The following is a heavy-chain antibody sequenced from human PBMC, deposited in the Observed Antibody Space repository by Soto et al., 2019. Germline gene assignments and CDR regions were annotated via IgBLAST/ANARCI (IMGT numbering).Heavy chain of an antibody. Sequence: GSLRLSCAASGFTFSSYAMSWVRQAPGKGLEWVSAISGSGGSTYYADSVKGRFTISRDNSKNTLYLQMNSLRAEDTAVYYCAKDGCSSTSCYTSYFDYWGQGTLVTVSS. CDR1: GFTFSSYA. CDR2: ISGSGGST. V-gene: IGHV3-23*01. D-gene: IGHD2-2*02. J-gene: IGHJ4*02. CDR3: AKDGCSSTSCYTSYFDY.